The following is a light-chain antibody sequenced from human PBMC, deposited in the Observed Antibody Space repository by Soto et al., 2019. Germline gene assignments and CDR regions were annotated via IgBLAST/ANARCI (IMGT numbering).Light chain of an antibody. J-gene: IGKJ1*01. CDR1: QSISSW. CDR3: QQYNSYSRWT. CDR2: DAS. Sequence: DIPMTQSPSTLSASVGDRVTITCRASQSISSWLAWYQQKPGKAPKLLIYDASSLESGVPSRFSGSGSGTEVTLTISSLQPDDFATYYCQQYNSYSRWTFGQGTKVEIK. V-gene: IGKV1-5*01.